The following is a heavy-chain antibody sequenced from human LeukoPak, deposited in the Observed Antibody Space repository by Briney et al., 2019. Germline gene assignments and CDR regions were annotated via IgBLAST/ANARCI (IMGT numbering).Heavy chain of an antibody. CDR2: IYYSGIT. Sequence: SETLSLXCTVSGGSISSSSYYWGWIRQPPGKGLEWIGSIYYSGITYYDPSLKSRVTISVDTSKNQFSLKLSSVTAADTAVYYCARLFRHVATINYWGQGTLVTVSS. CDR3: ARLFRHVATINY. D-gene: IGHD5-24*01. V-gene: IGHV4-39*01. CDR1: GGSISSSSYY. J-gene: IGHJ4*02.